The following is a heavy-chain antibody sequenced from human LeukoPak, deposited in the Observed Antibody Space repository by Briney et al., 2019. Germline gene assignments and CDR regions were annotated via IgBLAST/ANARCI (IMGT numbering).Heavy chain of an antibody. CDR3: ANRPARWLRDDFDY. Sequence: GGSLRLSCAASGFTFSSYEMNWVRQAPGKGLEWVSYISSSGSTIYYADSVKGRFTISRDNAKNSLYLQMNSLRAEDTAVYYCANRPARWLRDDFDYWGQGTLVTVSS. J-gene: IGHJ4*02. CDR2: ISSSGSTI. CDR1: GFTFSSYE. V-gene: IGHV3-48*03. D-gene: IGHD5-24*01.